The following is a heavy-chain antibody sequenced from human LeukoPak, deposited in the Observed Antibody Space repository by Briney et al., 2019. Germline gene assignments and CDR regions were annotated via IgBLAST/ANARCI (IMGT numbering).Heavy chain of an antibody. J-gene: IGHJ3*02. Sequence: SETLSLTCTVSGGSISSYYWSWIRQPPGKGLEWIGYIYYSGSTNYNPSLKSRVTIPVDTSKNQFSLKLSSVTAADTAVYYCARGISVWSPPDAFDIWGQGTMVTVSS. CDR2: IYYSGST. CDR1: GGSISSYY. D-gene: IGHD3-10*01. V-gene: IGHV4-59*01. CDR3: ARGISVWSPPDAFDI.